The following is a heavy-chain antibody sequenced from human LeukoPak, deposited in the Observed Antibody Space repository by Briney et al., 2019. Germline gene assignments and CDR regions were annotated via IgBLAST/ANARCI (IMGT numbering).Heavy chain of an antibody. CDR2: ISNDGSSK. D-gene: IGHD2-2*01. J-gene: IGHJ4*02. CDR3: AKAAYCSSTSRHFSGHAQRPLDS. CDR1: GFTFNTYG. Sequence: GGSLRLSCVASGFTFNTYGMHWVRQAPGKGLEWVAGISNDGSSKDYADSVKGRFTISRDKSKNTVYLQMNSLRVEDTAVYYCAKAAYCSSTSRHFSGHAQRPLDSWGQGTLVTVSS. V-gene: IGHV3-30*18.